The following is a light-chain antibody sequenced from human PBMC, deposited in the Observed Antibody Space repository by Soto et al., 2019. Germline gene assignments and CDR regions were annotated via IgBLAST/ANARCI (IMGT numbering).Light chain of an antibody. CDR1: QSVDSTF. V-gene: IGKV3-20*01. CDR3: QQYMSSVT. Sequence: EIVLTQSPGSLSLSPGERATLSCRASQSVDSTFFAWYQKKPGQAPRLLMYGVSKRATGIPDRFSGSGSGTDFTLTISRLEPEDFAVYYCQQYMSSVTFVQGTRVEIK. J-gene: IGKJ1*01. CDR2: GVS.